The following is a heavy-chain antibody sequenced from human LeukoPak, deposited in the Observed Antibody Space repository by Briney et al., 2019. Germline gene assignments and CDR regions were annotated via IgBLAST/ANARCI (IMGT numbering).Heavy chain of an antibody. CDR1: GFTFSSYY. V-gene: IGHV3-33*08. CDR2: IWYDGSNK. CDR3: ARGNERITMIVVSYFDY. D-gene: IGHD3-22*01. J-gene: IGHJ4*02. Sequence: GRSLRLSCAASGFTFSSYYMNWIRQAPGKGLEWVSVIWYDGSNKYYADSVKGRFTISRDNAKNSLYLQMNSLRAEDTAVYYCARGNERITMIVVSYFDYWGQGTLVTGSS.